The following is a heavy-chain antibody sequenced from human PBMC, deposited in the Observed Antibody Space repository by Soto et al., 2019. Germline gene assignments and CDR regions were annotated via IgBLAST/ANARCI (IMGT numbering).Heavy chain of an antibody. CDR3: AREGPDYYDSSGYFINY. V-gene: IGHV4-59*12. D-gene: IGHD3-22*01. J-gene: IGHJ4*02. CDR1: GGSISGYY. CDR2: IYYTGST. Sequence: PSETLSLTCTVSGGSISGYYWSWVRQPPGKGLEYIGYIYYTGSTNYNPFLKSRVTMSVDTSKNQFSLKLSSVTAADTAVYYCAREGPDYYDSSGYFINYWGQGTLVTVSS.